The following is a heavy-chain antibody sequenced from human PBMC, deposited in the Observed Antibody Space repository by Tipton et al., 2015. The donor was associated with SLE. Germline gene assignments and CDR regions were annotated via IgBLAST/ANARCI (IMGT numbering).Heavy chain of an antibody. CDR2: ISGSGGST. J-gene: IGHJ4*02. Sequence: SLRLSCAASGFTFSSYAMSWVRQAPGKGLEWVSAISGSGGSTYYADSVKGRFTISRDNAKNSLYLQMNSLRAEDTAVYYCARDGESFGGGDYNDYWGQGTLVTVSS. D-gene: IGHD2/OR15-2a*01. V-gene: IGHV3-23*01. CDR1: GFTFSSYA. CDR3: ARDGESFGGGDYNDY.